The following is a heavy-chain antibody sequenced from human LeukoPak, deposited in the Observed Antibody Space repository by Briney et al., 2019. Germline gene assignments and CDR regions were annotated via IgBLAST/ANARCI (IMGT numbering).Heavy chain of an antibody. J-gene: IGHJ4*02. Sequence: GGSLRLSCAAPGFTFSSYWMNWARQAPGKGLEWVASINHNGNVNYYVDSVKGRFTISRDNAKNSLYLQMNSLRAEDTAVYYCARELTPYYDSSGPNGYWGQGTLVTVSS. D-gene: IGHD3-22*01. CDR1: GFTFSSYW. CDR3: ARELTPYYDSSGPNGY. V-gene: IGHV3-7*03. CDR2: INHNGNVN.